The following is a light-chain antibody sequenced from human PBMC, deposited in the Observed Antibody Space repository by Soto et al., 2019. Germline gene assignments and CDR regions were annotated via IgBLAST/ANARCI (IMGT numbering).Light chain of an antibody. V-gene: IGKV3-20*01. CDR2: GAS. Sequence: PGERATLSCGASQSVTSNYLAWYQQKPGQAPRLLIYGASRRATGVPDWFIGSGSGTDFTLTISRLEPEDFAVYYCQHYITSLTTFGQGTKVEVK. CDR1: QSVTSNY. J-gene: IGKJ1*01. CDR3: QHYITSLTT.